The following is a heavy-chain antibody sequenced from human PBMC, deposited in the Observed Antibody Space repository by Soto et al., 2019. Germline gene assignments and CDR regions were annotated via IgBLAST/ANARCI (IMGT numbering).Heavy chain of an antibody. V-gene: IGHV1-69*13. CDR1: GGTFSSYA. J-gene: IGHJ6*02. Sequence: SVKVSCKASGGTFSSYAISWVRQAPGQGLEWMGGIIPIFGTANYAQKFQGRVTITADESTSTAYMELSSLRSEDTAVYYCARVPTAMALDYYYYYGIDVWGQGTTVTVSS. D-gene: IGHD5-18*01. CDR3: ARVPTAMALDYYYYYGIDV. CDR2: IIPIFGTA.